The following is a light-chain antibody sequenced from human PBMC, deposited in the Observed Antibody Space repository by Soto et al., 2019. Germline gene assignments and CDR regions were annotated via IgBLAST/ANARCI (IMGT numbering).Light chain of an antibody. V-gene: IGLV2-14*01. Sequence: QSVLTQPASVSGSPGQSITISCTGTSSAVGGYNYVSWYQQHPGKAPNPMIYDVSNRPSGVSSRFSGSKSCNTASLTISGLQAEDEADYYCSSYTSSSTPYVVFGGGTQLTVL. CDR2: DVS. J-gene: IGLJ2*01. CDR3: SSYTSSSTPYVV. CDR1: SSAVGGYNY.